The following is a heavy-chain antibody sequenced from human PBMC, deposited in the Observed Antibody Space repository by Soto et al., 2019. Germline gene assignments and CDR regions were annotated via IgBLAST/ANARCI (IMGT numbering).Heavy chain of an antibody. J-gene: IGHJ5*02. CDR3: AREQAVAGPNSWFDP. V-gene: IGHV3-53*01. CDR1: GFTFSSDY. CDR2: IYSGGST. D-gene: IGHD6-19*01. Sequence: HPGGSLRLACAASGFTFSSDYMNWVRQAPGKGLEWVSVIYSGGSTYYADSVKGRLTISRDNSKNTLYLQMNSRRAEDTAVYYCAREQAVAGPNSWFDPWGQGTLVTVSS.